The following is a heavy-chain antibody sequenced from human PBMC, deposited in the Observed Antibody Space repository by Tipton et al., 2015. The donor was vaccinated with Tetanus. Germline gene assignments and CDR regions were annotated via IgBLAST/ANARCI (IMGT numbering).Heavy chain of an antibody. V-gene: IGHV3-21*01. Sequence: GSLRLSCAASGFTFSSYSMNWVRQAPGKGLEWVSSIGSTDYIYYADSVRGRFTVSRDNAKNSLYLQMNSLRAEDTAVYYCARGWDFGRGYGPTWVDPWGQGTLVTVSS. CDR1: GFTFSSYS. CDR2: IGSTDYI. J-gene: IGHJ5*02. D-gene: IGHD3-3*01. CDR3: ARGWDFGRGYGPTWVDP.